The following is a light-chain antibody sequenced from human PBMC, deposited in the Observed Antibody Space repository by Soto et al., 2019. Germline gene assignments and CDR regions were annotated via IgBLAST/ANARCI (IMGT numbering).Light chain of an antibody. J-gene: IGKJ4*01. Sequence: DIQMTQSPSSLSASLGDRVTITCRASQSITTYLNWYQQKPGKAPKLLIYAASSLQSGVPSRFSGSGSGTDFTLTISSLQPEDFATYYCQQGHSIPLTFGGGTKVEIK. CDR2: AAS. CDR1: QSITTY. CDR3: QQGHSIPLT. V-gene: IGKV1-39*01.